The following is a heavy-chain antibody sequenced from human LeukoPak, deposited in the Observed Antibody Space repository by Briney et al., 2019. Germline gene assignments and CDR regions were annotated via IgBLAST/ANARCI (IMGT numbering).Heavy chain of an antibody. J-gene: IGHJ5*02. CDR1: GGSISSYY. CDR2: IYTSEST. D-gene: IGHD3-3*01. CDR3: ARDRNPTYYDFWSGPNWFDP. V-gene: IGHV4-4*07. Sequence: PSETLSLTCTVSGGSISSYYWSWIRQPAGKGLEWIGRIYTSESTNYNPSLKSRVTMSVDTSKNQFSLKLSSVTAADTAVYYCARDRNPTYYDFWSGPNWFDPWGQGTLVTVSS.